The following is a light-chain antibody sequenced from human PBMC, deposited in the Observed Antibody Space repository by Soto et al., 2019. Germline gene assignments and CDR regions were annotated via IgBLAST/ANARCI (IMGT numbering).Light chain of an antibody. V-gene: IGKV3-15*01. J-gene: IGKJ1*01. CDR3: QHYNNWPPWT. CDR2: GAS. Sequence: DIVLTQSPGTLSLSPGERAALSCGAIQSLSNNFLAWYQQKPGQAPRLLIYGASIRATGIPARFSGSGSGTEFTLTISSLQSEDFAVYYCQHYNNWPPWTFGQGTKVDIK. CDR1: QSLSNN.